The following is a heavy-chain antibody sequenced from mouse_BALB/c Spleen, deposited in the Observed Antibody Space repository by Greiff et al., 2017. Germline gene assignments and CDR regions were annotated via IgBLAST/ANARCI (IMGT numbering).Heavy chain of an antibody. CDR1: GYTFTSYW. D-gene: IGHD4-1*01. CDR3: ARRGLGLDY. J-gene: IGHJ2*01. V-gene: IGHV1-87*01. Sequence: QVQLQQSGAELARPGASVKLSCKASGYTFTSYWMQWVKQRPGQGLEWIGAIYPGDGDTRYTQKFKGKATLTADKSSSTAYMQLSSLASEDSAVYYCARRGLGLDYWGQGTTLTVSS. CDR2: IYPGDGDT.